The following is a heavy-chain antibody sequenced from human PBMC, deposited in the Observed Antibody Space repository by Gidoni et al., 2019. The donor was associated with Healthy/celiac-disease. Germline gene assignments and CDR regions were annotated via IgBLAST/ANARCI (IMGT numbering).Heavy chain of an antibody. D-gene: IGHD3-3*01. CDR2: ISGSGGST. CDR3: AKYYDFWSGYPTYNWFDP. CDR1: GFPFSSYA. V-gene: IGHV3-23*04. J-gene: IGHJ5*02. Sequence: EVQLVESGGGLVQPGGSLRLSCAASGFPFSSYALSWVRQAPGKGLECVSAISGSGGSTHYADSVKGRFTISRDNSKNTLYLQMNSLRAEDTAVYYCAKYYDFWSGYPTYNWFDPWGQGTLVSVSS.